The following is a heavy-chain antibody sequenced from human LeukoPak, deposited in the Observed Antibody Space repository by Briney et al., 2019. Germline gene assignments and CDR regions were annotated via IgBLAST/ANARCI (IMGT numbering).Heavy chain of an antibody. D-gene: IGHD3-16*02. CDR2: INHSGST. CDR3: ARGRSYDYVWGSYRYTASFDY. V-gene: IGHV4-34*01. CDR1: GGSFSGYY. Sequence: SETLSRTCAVYGGSFSGYYSSWIRQPPGKGLEWIGEINHSGSTNYNPSLKSRVTISVDTSKNQFSLKLSSVTAADTAVYYCARGRSYDYVWGSYRYTASFDYWGQGTLVTVSS. J-gene: IGHJ4*02.